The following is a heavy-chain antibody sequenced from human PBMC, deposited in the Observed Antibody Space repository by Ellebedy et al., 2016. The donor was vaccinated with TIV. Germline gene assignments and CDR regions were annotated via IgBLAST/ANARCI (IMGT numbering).Heavy chain of an antibody. CDR1: GFTFSTYW. CDR3: AREVPGGYAAY. V-gene: IGHV3-7*01. Sequence: GGSLRLSCAASGFTFSTYWMSWVRQAPGKGLEWVANIKHDGSEQYYVDSVKGRFTISRDNAKDSLYVQMNSLRAEDTAVYYCAREVPGGYAAYWGQGTLVTVSS. D-gene: IGHD6-25*01. CDR2: IKHDGSEQ. J-gene: IGHJ4*02.